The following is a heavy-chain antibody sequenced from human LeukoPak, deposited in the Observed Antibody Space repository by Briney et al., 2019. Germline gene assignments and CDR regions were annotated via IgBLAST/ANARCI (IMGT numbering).Heavy chain of an antibody. Sequence: PGGSLRLSCAASGFTFSSYGMHWVRQAPGKGLEWVAVISYDGSNKYYADSVKGRFTISRDNSKNTLYLQMNSLRAEDTAVYYCAKDALSRYYDSSGYPTFVGYWGQGTLVTVSS. CDR3: AKDALSRYYDSSGYPTFVGY. V-gene: IGHV3-30*18. J-gene: IGHJ4*02. D-gene: IGHD3-22*01. CDR2: ISYDGSNK. CDR1: GFTFSSYG.